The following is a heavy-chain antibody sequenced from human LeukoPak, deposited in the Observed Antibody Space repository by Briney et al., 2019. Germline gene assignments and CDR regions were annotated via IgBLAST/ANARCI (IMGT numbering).Heavy chain of an antibody. CDR1: GGSISSGSYY. Sequence: PSQTLSLTCTVSGGSISSGSYYWSWIRQPAGKGLEWIGRIYTSGSTNYNPSLKSRVTISVDTSKNQFSLKLSSVTAADTAVYYCAREFNYDILTGYYYDAFDIWGLGTMVTVSS. V-gene: IGHV4-61*02. J-gene: IGHJ3*02. CDR2: IYTSGST. D-gene: IGHD3-9*01. CDR3: AREFNYDILTGYYYDAFDI.